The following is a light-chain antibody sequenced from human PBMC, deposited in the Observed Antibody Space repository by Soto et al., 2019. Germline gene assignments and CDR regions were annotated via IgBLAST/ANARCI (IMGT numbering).Light chain of an antibody. CDR2: AAS. Sequence: AIQMTQSPSSLSASVGDRVTITCRASQGIRNDLGWYQQKPGKAPKLLIYAASTLHSGDPSRFSGNGSGTEFTLTISSLQPEDCATYYCLQDDTYPLTFGGGTKVEIK. J-gene: IGKJ4*01. V-gene: IGKV1-6*01. CDR1: QGIRND. CDR3: LQDDTYPLT.